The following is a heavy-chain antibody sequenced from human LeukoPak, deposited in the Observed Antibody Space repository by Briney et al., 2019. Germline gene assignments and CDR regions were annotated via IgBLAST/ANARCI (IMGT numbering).Heavy chain of an antibody. J-gene: IGHJ6*02. Sequence: SETLSLTCTVSGGSISSYYWSWIRQPPGKGLEWIGYIYYSGSTNYNPSLKSRVIISVDTSKNQFSLKLSSVTAADTAVYYCANYGPSGGMDVWGQGTTVTVSS. CDR1: GGSISSYY. V-gene: IGHV4-59*01. CDR3: ANYGPSGGMDV. D-gene: IGHD3-10*01. CDR2: IYYSGST.